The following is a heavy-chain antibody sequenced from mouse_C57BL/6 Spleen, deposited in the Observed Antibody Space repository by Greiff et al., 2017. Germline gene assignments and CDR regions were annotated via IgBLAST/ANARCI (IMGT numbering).Heavy chain of an antibody. CDR1: GFTFSDYY. V-gene: IGHV5-16*01. CDR2: INYDGSST. CDR3: ARGELTGYYFDY. J-gene: IGHJ2*01. Sequence: EVKLVESEGGLVQPGSSMKLSCTASGFTFSDYYMAWVRQVPEKGLEWVANINYDGSSTYYLDSLKSRFIISRDNAKNILYLQMSSLKSEDTATYYCARGELTGYYFDYWGQGTTLTVSS. D-gene: IGHD4-1*01.